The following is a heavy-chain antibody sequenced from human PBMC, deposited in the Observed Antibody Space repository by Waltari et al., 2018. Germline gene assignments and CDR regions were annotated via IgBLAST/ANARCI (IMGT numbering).Heavy chain of an antibody. Sequence: QLQLQESGPGLVKPSETLSLTCTVSGGSISNGDYHWGWVRQPPGKGLEWISTIHYTVSTYSNPSLKSRLTISVDMSKNQFSLKLSSVTAADTAVYHCMRDQRSTVLDWGQGTLVTVSS. J-gene: IGHJ4*02. CDR1: GGSISNGDYH. D-gene: IGHD1-1*01. CDR3: MRDQRSTVLD. CDR2: IHYTVST. V-gene: IGHV4-39*07.